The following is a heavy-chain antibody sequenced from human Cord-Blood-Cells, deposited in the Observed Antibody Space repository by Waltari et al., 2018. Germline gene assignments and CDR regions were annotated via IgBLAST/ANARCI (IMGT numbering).Heavy chain of an antibody. CDR3: ARGISMVRGVIAFDI. CDR2: ISAYNGNT. CDR1: GYTFPTYG. D-gene: IGHD3-10*01. V-gene: IGHV1-18*01. Sequence: QVQLVQSGAEVKKPGAAVQVSCKASGYTFPTYGISWVRQAPGQGLEWMGWISAYNGNTNYAQKLQGRVTMTTDTSTSTAYMELRSLRSDDTAVYYCARGISMVRGVIAFDIWGQGTMVTVSS. J-gene: IGHJ3*02.